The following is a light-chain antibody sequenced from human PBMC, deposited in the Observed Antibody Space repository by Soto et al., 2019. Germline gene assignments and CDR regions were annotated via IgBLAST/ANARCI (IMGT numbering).Light chain of an antibody. CDR2: WAS. J-gene: IGKJ4*01. CDR3: QQYGSSPLLT. V-gene: IGKV4-1*01. Sequence: DTVMTQSPDSLAVSLGERATINCKSSQSVFHSANNMNYLAWYQQKPGQSPKLLISWASIRDSGVPDRFSGSGSGTDFTLTISRLEPEDFAVYHCQQYGSSPLLTFGGGTTVDIK. CDR1: QSVFHSANNMNY.